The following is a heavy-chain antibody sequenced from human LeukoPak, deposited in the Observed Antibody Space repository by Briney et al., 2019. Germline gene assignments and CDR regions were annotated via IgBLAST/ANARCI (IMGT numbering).Heavy chain of an antibody. CDR3: ARFSGGSNHYYMDV. Sequence: KPSETLSLTCTVSGGSISSSSYYWGWIRQPAGKGLEWIGRIYTSGSTNYNPSLKSRVTISVDTSKNQFSLKLSSVTAADTAVYYCARFSGGSNHYYMDVWGKGTTVTVSS. J-gene: IGHJ6*03. D-gene: IGHD2-15*01. CDR1: GGSISSSSYY. CDR2: IYTSGST. V-gene: IGHV4-61*02.